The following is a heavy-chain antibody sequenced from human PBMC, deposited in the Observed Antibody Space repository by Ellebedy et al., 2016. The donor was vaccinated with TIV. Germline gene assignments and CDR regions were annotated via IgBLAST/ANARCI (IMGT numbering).Heavy chain of an antibody. CDR1: GFTFTSYW. CDR2: INSDGSST. Sequence: GESLKISCAASGFTFTSYWMHWVRQAPGKGLVWVAHINSDGSSTKYADSVKGRFTISRDNAKNTLYLQMNSLRAEYTAVYYCAMTPIWVLEELREFDYWGQGTLVIVSS. CDR3: AMTPIWVLEELREFDY. J-gene: IGHJ4*02. D-gene: IGHD3-10*01. V-gene: IGHV3-74*03.